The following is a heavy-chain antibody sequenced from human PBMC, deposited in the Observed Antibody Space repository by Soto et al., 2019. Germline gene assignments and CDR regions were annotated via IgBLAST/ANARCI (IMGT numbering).Heavy chain of an antibody. J-gene: IGHJ6*02. CDR2: ISSSGSTI. CDR3: ARGAHTYYDFWSGYPGYGMDV. Sequence: GGSLRLSCAASGFTFSSYEMNWVRQAPGKGLEWVSYISSSGSTIYYADSVKGRFTISRDNAKNSLYLQMNSLRAEDTAVYYCARGAHTYYDFWSGYPGYGMDVWGQGTTVTV. CDR1: GFTFSSYE. V-gene: IGHV3-48*03. D-gene: IGHD3-3*01.